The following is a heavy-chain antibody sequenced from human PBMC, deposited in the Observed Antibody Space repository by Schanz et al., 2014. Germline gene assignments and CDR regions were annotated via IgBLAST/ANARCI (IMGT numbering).Heavy chain of an antibody. J-gene: IGHJ4*02. CDR2: IGTSGGT. CDR3: ARPPHDSSGYYPFDY. D-gene: IGHD3-22*01. CDR1: GFTFSSYG. Sequence: QVQLVDSGGGVVQPGRSLRLSCAASGFTFSSYGMHWVRQAPGKGLEWVSTIGTSGGTNYAESVKGRFTISRDNSKNTLYLQMNSLRAEDTAVYYCARPPHDSSGYYPFDYWGQGTLVTVSS. V-gene: IGHV3-NL1*01.